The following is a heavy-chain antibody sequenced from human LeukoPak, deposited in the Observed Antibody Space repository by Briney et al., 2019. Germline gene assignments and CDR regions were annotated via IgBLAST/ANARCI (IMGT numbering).Heavy chain of an antibody. CDR3: ARDLPYCGGDCLTFDY. D-gene: IGHD2-21*01. CDR2: ISSSSSSI. Sequence: GGSLRLSCAASGFTFSSYSMNWVRQAPGKGLEWVSYISSSSSSIRYADSVKGRFTISRDNARDSLYLQMNSLRAEDTAVYYCARDLPYCGGDCLTFDYWGQGTLVAVSS. J-gene: IGHJ4*02. CDR1: GFTFSSYS. V-gene: IGHV3-48*01.